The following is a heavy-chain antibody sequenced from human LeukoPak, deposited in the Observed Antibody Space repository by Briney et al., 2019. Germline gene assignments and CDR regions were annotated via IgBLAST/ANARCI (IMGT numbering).Heavy chain of an antibody. J-gene: IGHJ4*02. CDR3: ARGMGIAARY. CDR1: GFTFSSYS. Sequence: GGSLRLSCAASGFTFSSYSMNWVRQAPGKRLEWVSSISSSSSYIYYADSVKGRFTISRDNAKNSLYLQMNSLRAEDTAVYYCARGMGIAARYWGQGTLVTVSS. V-gene: IGHV3-21*01. CDR2: ISSSSSYI. D-gene: IGHD6-6*01.